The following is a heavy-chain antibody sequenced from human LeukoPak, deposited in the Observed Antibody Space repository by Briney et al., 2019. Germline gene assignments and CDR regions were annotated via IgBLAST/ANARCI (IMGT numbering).Heavy chain of an antibody. CDR2: ISYDGSNK. Sequence: GRSLRLSCAASGFTFSSYGMHWVRQAPGKGLEWVAVISYDGSNKYYADSVKGRFTISRDNSKNTLYLQMNSLRAEDTAVYYCAKDWIRSGDILTGYYDYWGQGTLVTVSS. CDR3: AKDWIRSGDILTGYYDY. J-gene: IGHJ4*02. V-gene: IGHV3-30*18. CDR1: GFTFSSYG. D-gene: IGHD3-9*01.